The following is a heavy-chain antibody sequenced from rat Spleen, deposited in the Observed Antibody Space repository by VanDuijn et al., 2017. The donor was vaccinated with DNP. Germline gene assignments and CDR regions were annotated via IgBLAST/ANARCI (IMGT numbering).Heavy chain of an antibody. D-gene: IGHD1-4*01. V-gene: IGHV5-22*01. CDR2: ITYDGGGT. J-gene: IGHJ3*01. CDR1: GFTFSDYA. CDR3: ARPYGYNNGGFAY. Sequence: EVQLVESGGGLVQPGRSLKLSCAASGFTFSDYAMAWVRQAPTKGLEWVAYITYDGGGTYYRDSVKGRFTISRDNAKSTLYLQMNSLRAEDMATYYCARPYGYNNGGFAYWGQGTLVTVSS.